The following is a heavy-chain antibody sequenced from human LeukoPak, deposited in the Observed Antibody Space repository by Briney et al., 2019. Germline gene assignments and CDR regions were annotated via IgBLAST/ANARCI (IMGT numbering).Heavy chain of an antibody. J-gene: IGHJ2*01. D-gene: IGHD1-14*01. CDR3: AKSDHGFWYFDL. CDR1: GFTFSSYA. CDR2: ISGSGGST. Sequence: GGSLRLSCAASGFTFSSYAMSWVRQAPGKGLEWVSAISGSGGSTYYADSVKGRFTISRDNSKNTLYLQMNSLRAEDTAVYYWAKSDHGFWYFDLCGRGTLVTVSS. V-gene: IGHV3-23*01.